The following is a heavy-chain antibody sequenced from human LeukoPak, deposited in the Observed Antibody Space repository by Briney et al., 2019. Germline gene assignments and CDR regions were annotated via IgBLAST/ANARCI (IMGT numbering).Heavy chain of an antibody. D-gene: IGHD3-3*01. CDR1: GGSFSGYY. CDR2: INHSGST. CDR3: ARHIRGGITIFGVVIGQVDY. J-gene: IGHJ4*02. V-gene: IGHV4-34*01. Sequence: SETLSLTCAVYGGSFSGYYWSWIRQPPGKGLEWIGEINHSGSTNYNPSLKSRVTISVDTSKNQFSLKLSSVTAADTAVYYCARHIRGGITIFGVVIGQVDYWGQGTLVTVSS.